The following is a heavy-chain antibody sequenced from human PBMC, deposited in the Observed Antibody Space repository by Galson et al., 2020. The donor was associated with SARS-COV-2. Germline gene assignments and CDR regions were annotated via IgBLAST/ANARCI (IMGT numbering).Heavy chain of an antibody. CDR2: ISGSGGST. J-gene: IGHJ4*02. V-gene: IGHV3-23*01. D-gene: IGHD3-22*01. CDR1: GFTLSSYA. Sequence: GGSLRLSCAASGFTLSSYAMSWVRQAPGKGMEWVSAISGSGGSTYYADSVKGRFTISRDNSKNTLYLQMNSLRAEDTAVYYCAKDEGSGYPKFGGQGTLVTVSS. CDR3: AKDEGSGYPKF.